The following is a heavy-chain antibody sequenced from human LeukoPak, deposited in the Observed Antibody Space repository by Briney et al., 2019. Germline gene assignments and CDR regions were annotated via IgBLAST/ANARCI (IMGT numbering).Heavy chain of an antibody. CDR2: INHSRST. CDR3: ARGLRGYYYGMDV. CDR1: GGSFSGYY. J-gene: IGHJ6*02. Sequence: PSETLSLTCAVYGGSFSGYYWSWIRQPPGKGLEWIGEINHSRSTNYNPSLKSRVTISVDTSKNQFSLKLSSVTAADTAVYYCARGLRGYYYGMDVWGQGTTVTVSS. V-gene: IGHV4-34*01.